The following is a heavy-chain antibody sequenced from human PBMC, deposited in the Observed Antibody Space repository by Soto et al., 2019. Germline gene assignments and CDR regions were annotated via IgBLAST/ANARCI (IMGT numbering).Heavy chain of an antibody. CDR1: GDSFTTDW. CDR3: ATGRFSSPDSSP. CDR2: IYPGESRT. J-gene: IGHJ5*02. Sequence: GESLKISCKTSGDSFTTDWIGWVRQMPGKGLEWMGVIYPGESRTRYSPPFQGQVTISADKSISTAYPQWTSLKASDNAMYYRATGRFSSPDSSPWGQGTLVTVSS. V-gene: IGHV5-51*01. D-gene: IGHD2-15*01.